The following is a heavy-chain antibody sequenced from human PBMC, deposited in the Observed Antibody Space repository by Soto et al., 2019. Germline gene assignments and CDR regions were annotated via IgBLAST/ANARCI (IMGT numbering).Heavy chain of an antibody. CDR1: GFTFGTTD. Sequence: QFLQSGGGLVQPGGSLTLSCAASGFTFGTTDMSWVRQAPGEGLEWVSTIDGSGGITYYADSVKGRFTISRDNSRKTVSLQMNRLRGDDTALYYCVKISGWFKTWGPGALVTVSS. V-gene: IGHV3-23*01. J-gene: IGHJ5*02. CDR3: VKISGWFKT. CDR2: IDGSGGIT. D-gene: IGHD3-10*01.